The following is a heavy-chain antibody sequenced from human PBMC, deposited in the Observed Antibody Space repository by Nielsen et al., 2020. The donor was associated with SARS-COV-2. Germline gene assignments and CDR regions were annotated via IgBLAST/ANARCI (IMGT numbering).Heavy chain of an antibody. CDR3: ARDFLEGFLGMATIRYYGMDV. D-gene: IGHD5-24*01. Sequence: GESLKISCAASGFTFSSYGMHWVRQAPGKGLEWVAVIWYDGSNKYYADSVKGRFTISRDNSKNTLYLQMNSLRAEDTAVYYCARDFLEGFLGMATIRYYGMDVWGQGTTVTVSS. V-gene: IGHV3-33*01. CDR1: GFTFSSYG. J-gene: IGHJ6*02. CDR2: IWYDGSNK.